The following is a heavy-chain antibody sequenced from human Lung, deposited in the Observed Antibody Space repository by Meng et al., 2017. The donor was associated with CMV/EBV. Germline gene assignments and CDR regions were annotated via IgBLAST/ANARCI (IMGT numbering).Heavy chain of an antibody. CDR1: GGSISISTW. CDR2: IYHSGGT. V-gene: IGHV4-4*02. CDR3: ARDPYATGWAG. D-gene: IGHD6-19*01. J-gene: IGHJ4*02. Sequence: QLEESVPGPVKPSGTLSLTCAVSGGSISISTWWSWVRQPPGKGLEWIGEIYHSGGTNYNPSLRGRVTISLDKSKNQFSLTLRSVTAADTAVYYCARDPYATGWAGWGQGTLVTVSS.